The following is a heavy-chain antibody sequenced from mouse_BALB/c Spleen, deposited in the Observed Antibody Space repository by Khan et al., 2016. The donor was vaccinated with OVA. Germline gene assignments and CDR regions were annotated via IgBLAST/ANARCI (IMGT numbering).Heavy chain of an antibody. CDR3: ARDNYYGSSCYAMDY. D-gene: IGHD1-1*01. V-gene: IGHV1S41*01. CDR2: IAPGSGST. Sequence: DLVKPGASVKLSCKASGYTFTSYWINWIKQRPGQGLEWIGRIAPGSGSTDYNEMFKGKATLTVDTSSSTVYIQLSSLSSEDSAVYFCARDNYYGSSCYAMDYWGQGTSVTVSS. CDR1: GYTFTSYW. J-gene: IGHJ4*01.